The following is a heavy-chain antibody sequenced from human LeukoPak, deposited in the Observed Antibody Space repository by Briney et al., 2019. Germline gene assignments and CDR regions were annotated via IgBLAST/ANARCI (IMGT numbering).Heavy chain of an antibody. CDR1: GYTFTSYA. D-gene: IGHD2-2*01. V-gene: IGHV1-3*01. Sequence: ASVKVSCKASGYTFTSYAMHWVRQAPGQRLEWMGWINAGNGNTKYSQKFQGRVTITRNTSISTAYMELSSLRSEDTAVYYCARALDGSSTSGFDYWGQGTLVTVSS. CDR3: ARALDGSSTSGFDY. J-gene: IGHJ4*02. CDR2: INAGNGNT.